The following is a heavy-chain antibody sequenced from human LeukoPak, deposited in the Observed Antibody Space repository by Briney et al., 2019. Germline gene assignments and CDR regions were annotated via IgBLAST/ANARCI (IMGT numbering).Heavy chain of an antibody. CDR2: INPNSGGT. Sequence: ASVKVSCRASGYTFTGYYMHWVRQAPGQGLEWMGWINPNSGGTKYAQKFQGRVTMTRDTSISTAYMELSRLRSDDTAVYFCGTSDFSYYDSSNPPGAYWGQGTLVTVSS. J-gene: IGHJ4*02. D-gene: IGHD3-22*01. CDR3: GTSDFSYYDSSNPPGAY. V-gene: IGHV1-2*02. CDR1: GYTFTGYY.